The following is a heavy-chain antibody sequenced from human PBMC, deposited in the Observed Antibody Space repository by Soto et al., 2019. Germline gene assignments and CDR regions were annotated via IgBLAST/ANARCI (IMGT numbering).Heavy chain of an antibody. Sequence: QVQLVQSGAEVKKPGASVKVSCKASGYTFTSYAMHWVRQAPGQRLEWMGWINAGNGNTKYSQKFQGRVTITRDTSASTAYMELSSLRSEDTAVYYCAGGASLWFGDHFDYWGQGTLVTVSS. V-gene: IGHV1-3*01. D-gene: IGHD3-10*01. CDR3: AGGASLWFGDHFDY. J-gene: IGHJ4*02. CDR1: GYTFTSYA. CDR2: INAGNGNT.